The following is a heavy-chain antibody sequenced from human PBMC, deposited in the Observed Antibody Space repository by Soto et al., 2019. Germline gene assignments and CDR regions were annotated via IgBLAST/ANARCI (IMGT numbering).Heavy chain of an antibody. Sequence: EVQLVESGGGLVKPGGSLRLYCAASGFTFSSYSMNWVRQAPGKGLEWVSSISSSSSYIYYADSVKGRFTISRDNAKNSLYLQMNSLRAEDTAVYYCARSRYYDFWSDLGVWGQGTTVTVSS. CDR1: GFTFSSYS. J-gene: IGHJ6*02. CDR2: ISSSSSYI. CDR3: ARSRYYDFWSDLGV. D-gene: IGHD3-3*01. V-gene: IGHV3-21*01.